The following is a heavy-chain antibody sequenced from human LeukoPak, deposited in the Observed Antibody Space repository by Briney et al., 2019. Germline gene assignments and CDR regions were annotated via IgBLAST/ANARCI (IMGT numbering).Heavy chain of an antibody. Sequence: SETVSLTCAVYGGSFSGYYWSWIRQPPGKGLEWIGEINHSGSTNYNPSLKSRVTISVDTSKSQFSLKLIYVTAADTAVYYCARAVRNTVWDNYFFDYWGQGNLVTVSS. J-gene: IGHJ4*02. D-gene: IGHD1/OR15-1a*01. CDR1: GGSFSGYY. CDR2: INHSGST. CDR3: ARAVRNTVWDNYFFDY. V-gene: IGHV4-34*01.